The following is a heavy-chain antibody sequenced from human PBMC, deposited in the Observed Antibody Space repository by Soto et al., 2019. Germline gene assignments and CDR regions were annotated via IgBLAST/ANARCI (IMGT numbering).Heavy chain of an antibody. V-gene: IGHV4-30-2*01. CDR3: ARARYCSGGSCYSDY. Sequence: TLSLTCAVSGGSISSGSYSWTWIRQPPGKGLEWIAYIYHTGSTYYNPSLKSRVSLSVDTSKNQFSLKLGSVTAADTAVYYCARARYCSGGSCYSDYWGQGTLVTVSS. CDR2: IYHTGST. J-gene: IGHJ4*02. CDR1: GGSISSGSYS. D-gene: IGHD2-15*01.